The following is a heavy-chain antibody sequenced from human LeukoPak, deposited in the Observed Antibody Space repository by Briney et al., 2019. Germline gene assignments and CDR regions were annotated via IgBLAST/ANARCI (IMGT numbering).Heavy chain of an antibody. D-gene: IGHD2-2*01. V-gene: IGHV3-9*01. Sequence: GGSLRLSCAASGFTFDDYAMHWVRQAPGKGLEWVSGISWNSGSIGYADSVKGRFTISRDNAKNSLYLQMNSLRAEDTALYYCAKGRYQYYFDHWGQGALVTVSS. CDR2: ISWNSGSI. CDR1: GFTFDDYA. J-gene: IGHJ4*02. CDR3: AKGRYQYYFDH.